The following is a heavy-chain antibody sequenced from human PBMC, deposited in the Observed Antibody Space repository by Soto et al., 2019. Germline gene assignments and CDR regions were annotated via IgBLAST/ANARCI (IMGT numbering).Heavy chain of an antibody. CDR2: IYDSGST. V-gene: IGHV4-59*01. CDR1: GGSINNYY. J-gene: IGHJ5*02. D-gene: IGHD3-3*01. Sequence: SETLSLTSIVPGGSINNYYWRWIRQPPGKGLEWIAFIYDSGSTNSNPSLRSRVTISIDTSRNQFSLKLSSVTAADTAVYYCARGYTSLGVAVFGVTLGAFDPWGQGTLVTVSS. CDR3: ARGYTSLGVAVFGVTLGAFDP.